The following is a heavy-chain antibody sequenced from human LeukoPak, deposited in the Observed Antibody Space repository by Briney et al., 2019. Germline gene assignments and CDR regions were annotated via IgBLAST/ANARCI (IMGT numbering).Heavy chain of an antibody. Sequence: SETLSLTCTVSSGSNSSGDYYWSWIRQPPGKGLEWIGYIYYSGSTYYNPSLKSRVTISVDTSKNQFSLNLRSVTAADTAVYYCARVGKYCGGDCYSVKYWGQGTLVTVSS. V-gene: IGHV4-30-4*08. CDR2: IYYSGST. J-gene: IGHJ4*02. CDR1: SGSNSSGDYY. CDR3: ARVGKYCGGDCYSVKY. D-gene: IGHD2-21*01.